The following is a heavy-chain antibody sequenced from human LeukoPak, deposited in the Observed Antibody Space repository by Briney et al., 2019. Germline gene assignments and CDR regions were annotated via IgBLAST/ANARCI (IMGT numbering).Heavy chain of an antibody. Sequence: PSETLSLTCAVYGGSFSGYYWSWIRQPPGKGLEWIGEINHSGSTNYNPPLKSRVTISVDTSKNQFSLKLSSVTAADTAVYYCARDGRYSGSSEFDYWGQGTLVTVSS. D-gene: IGHD1-26*01. CDR2: INHSGST. CDR3: ARDGRYSGSSEFDY. J-gene: IGHJ4*02. V-gene: IGHV4-34*01. CDR1: GGSFSGYY.